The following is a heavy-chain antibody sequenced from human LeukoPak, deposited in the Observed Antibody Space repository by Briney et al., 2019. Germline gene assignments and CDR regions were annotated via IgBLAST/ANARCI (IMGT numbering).Heavy chain of an antibody. CDR3: ATWAATILGTDC. J-gene: IGHJ4*02. V-gene: IGHV3-30*02. D-gene: IGHD3-3*01. Sequence: PGGSLRLSCAASGFTFSSYGMYWVRQAPGKGLEWVAFIRYDGTNKYYTESVKGRFTISRDNSKNTLFLQMDSLRAEDTAVYYCATWAATILGTDCWGQGTLVTVSS. CDR2: IRYDGTNK. CDR1: GFTFSSYG.